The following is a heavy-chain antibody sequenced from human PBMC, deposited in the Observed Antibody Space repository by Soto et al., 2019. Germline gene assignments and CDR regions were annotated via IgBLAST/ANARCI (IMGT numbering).Heavy chain of an antibody. Sequence: SSETLSLTCTVSGGSISSGGYYWSWIRQHPGKGLEWIGYIYYSGSTYYNPSLKSRVTISVDTSKNQFSLKLSSVTAADTAVYYCARDRECSGGTCYNYFDYWGQGTLVTVSS. V-gene: IGHV4-31*03. D-gene: IGHD2-15*01. CDR3: ARDRECSGGTCYNYFDY. CDR2: IYYSGST. CDR1: GGSISSGGYY. J-gene: IGHJ4*02.